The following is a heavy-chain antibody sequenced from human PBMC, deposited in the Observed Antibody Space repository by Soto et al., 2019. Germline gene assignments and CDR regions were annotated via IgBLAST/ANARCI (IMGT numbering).Heavy chain of an antibody. CDR3: AKARYCPATGCNLPYSGLDV. Sequence: EVQLLESGGGLMQPGGSLRLSCAASEFTFSNYAMNWVRQAPGKGLEWVAGIIGNGGSTYYADFVEGRFTISRDNSKMTLYLHMNSLRVEDTAVYYCAKARYCPATGCNLPYSGLDVWAQGTTVTVSS. V-gene: IGHV3-23*01. CDR2: IIGNGGST. D-gene: IGHD2-8*02. CDR1: EFTFSNYA. J-gene: IGHJ6*02.